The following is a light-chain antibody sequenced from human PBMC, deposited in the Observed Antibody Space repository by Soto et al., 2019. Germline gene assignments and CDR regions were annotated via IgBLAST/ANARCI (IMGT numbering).Light chain of an antibody. CDR2: AAS. V-gene: IGKV3-20*01. CDR1: QSIYINY. CDR3: QQYGSSPYT. Sequence: EIVLTQSPGTLSLSPGERATLSCRASQSIYINYSAWYQHKPGQAPRLLISAASTRATGIPDRFSGSGSGTDFTLTISRLDPEDFAVYFCQQYGSSPYTFGQGTKVEIK. J-gene: IGKJ2*01.